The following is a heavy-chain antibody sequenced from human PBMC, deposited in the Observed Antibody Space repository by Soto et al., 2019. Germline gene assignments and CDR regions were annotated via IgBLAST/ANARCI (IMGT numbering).Heavy chain of an antibody. CDR2: IERDDDDK. V-gene: IGHV2-70*13. Sequence: GSGPTLVNPTETLTLTCTFSGFSRTSPGRCVSWIRQSPGKALEWLALIERDDDDKYYSTSLKTRLTISKDARKNQVVLTMANMEPADTATYYCARSIRGPRRFNGMDVWGQGTTVTVSS. CDR1: GFSRTSPGRC. J-gene: IGHJ6*02. CDR3: ARSIRGPRRFNGMDV. D-gene: IGHD1-20*01.